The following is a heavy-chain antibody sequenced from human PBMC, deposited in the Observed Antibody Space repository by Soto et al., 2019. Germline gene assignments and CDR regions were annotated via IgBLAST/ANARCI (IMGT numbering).Heavy chain of an antibody. CDR3: ARGGKLELHAFDI. D-gene: IGHD1-7*01. CDR2: IYYSGST. Sequence: SETLSLTCTVSGGSISSSSYYWCWIRKPPGKGLEWIGSIYYSGSTYYNPSLKSRVTISVDTSKNQFSLKLSSVTAADTAVYYCARGGKLELHAFDIGGQGTMVTVSS. J-gene: IGHJ3*02. V-gene: IGHV4-39*07. CDR1: GGSISSSSYY.